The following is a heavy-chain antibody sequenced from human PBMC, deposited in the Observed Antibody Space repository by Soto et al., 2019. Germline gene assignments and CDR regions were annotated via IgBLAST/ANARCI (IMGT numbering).Heavy chain of an antibody. CDR3: ARGVYYYDSSGYYPEYYFDY. Sequence: KTSETLSLTCTVSGGSISSGGYYWSWIRQHPGKGLEWIGYIYYSGSTYYNPSLKSRVTISVDTSKNQFSLKLSSVTAADTAVYYCARGVYYYDSSGYYPEYYFDYWGQGTLVTVSS. D-gene: IGHD3-22*01. CDR2: IYYSGST. CDR1: GGSISSGGYY. J-gene: IGHJ4*02. V-gene: IGHV4-31*03.